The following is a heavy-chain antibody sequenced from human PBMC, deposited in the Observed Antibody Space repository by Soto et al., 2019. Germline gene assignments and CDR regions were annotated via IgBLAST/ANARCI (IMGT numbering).Heavy chain of an antibody. D-gene: IGHD3-10*01. V-gene: IGHV1-46*03. J-gene: IGHJ4*01. CDR2: INPFDGSR. Sequence: SVMPSCKESGYINASYYIHWVRQAPGQGLEWMGWINPFDGSRMFAQSFQGRVTMTRDTSTSTVYMEVSSLRSEDTAVYYCSRVDPGETSPFDHWGQ. CDR1: GYINASYY. CDR3: SRVDPGETSPFDH.